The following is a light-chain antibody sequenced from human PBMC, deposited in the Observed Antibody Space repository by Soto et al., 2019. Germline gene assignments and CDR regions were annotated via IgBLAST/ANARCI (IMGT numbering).Light chain of an antibody. CDR2: EVS. Sequence: QSALTQPASVSGSPGQSITISCTGTSSDVGGYNYVSWYQQYPGKAPKLMIYEVSNRPSGVSNRFSGSKSGNTASLTISGLQAEDEADYYCSLYTSENTYVFGTGTKLTVL. CDR3: SLYTSENTYV. V-gene: IGLV2-14*01. CDR1: SSDVGGYNY. J-gene: IGLJ1*01.